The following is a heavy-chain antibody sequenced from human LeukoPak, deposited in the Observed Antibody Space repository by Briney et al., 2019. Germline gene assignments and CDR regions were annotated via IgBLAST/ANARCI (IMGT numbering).Heavy chain of an antibody. V-gene: IGHV4-30-2*01. J-gene: IGHJ5*02. D-gene: IGHD3-22*01. CDR3: ARRSLIYYDSSGYYGWFDP. Sequence: SQTLSLTCAVSGGSISSGGYSWSWIRQPQGQGLEWIVYIYHSGSTYYNPSLKSRVTISVDRSKNQFSLKLSSVTAADTAVYYCARRSLIYYDSSGYYGWFDPWGQGTLVTVSS. CDR1: GGSISSGGYS. CDR2: IYHSGST.